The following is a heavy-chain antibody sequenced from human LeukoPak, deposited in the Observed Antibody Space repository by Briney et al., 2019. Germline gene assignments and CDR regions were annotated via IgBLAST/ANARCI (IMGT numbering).Heavy chain of an antibody. Sequence: SETLSLTCSVSGAYINNYHWSWIRQPAGKGLEWIGRLMTNGGINYNPSLKSRVTMSLDTPRNQFSLKLSSVTAADTAIYYCTTDQRDSRMDVWGQGTTVTVSS. D-gene: IGHD2-21*02. J-gene: IGHJ6*02. CDR2: LMTNGGI. CDR1: GAYINNYH. CDR3: TTDQRDSRMDV. V-gene: IGHV4-4*07.